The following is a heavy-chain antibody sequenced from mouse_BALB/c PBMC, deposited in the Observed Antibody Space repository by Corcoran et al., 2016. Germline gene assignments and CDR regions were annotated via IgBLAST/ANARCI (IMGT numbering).Heavy chain of an antibody. V-gene: IGHV1-9*01. D-gene: IGHD1-1*01. CDR3: ARNYGSSYDWYFDV. CDR1: GYTFSSYW. J-gene: IGHJ1*01. CDR2: ILPGSGST. Sequence: QVQLKQSGAELMKRGASGKISCKAPGYTFSSYWREWVKQRPGHGLEWIGEILPGSGSTNYNEKYKGKATFTADTSSNTAYMQLSSLTSEDSDVYYCARNYGSSYDWYFDVWGAGTTVTVSS.